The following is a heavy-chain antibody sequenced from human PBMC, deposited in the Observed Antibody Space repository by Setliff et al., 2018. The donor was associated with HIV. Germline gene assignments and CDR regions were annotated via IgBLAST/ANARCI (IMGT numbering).Heavy chain of an antibody. CDR3: ARGRDKYGPIDY. Sequence: PSETLSLTCTVSGGSISSSYYWTWTRQPPGKGLEWIGNIHYSGSTNYNPSLKSRVTISVDTSRSQFSLKLSPVTAADTAVYYCARGRDKYGPIDYWGQGTLVTVSS. D-gene: IGHD3-10*01. CDR1: GGSISSSYY. CDR2: IHYSGST. V-gene: IGHV4-59*01. J-gene: IGHJ4*02.